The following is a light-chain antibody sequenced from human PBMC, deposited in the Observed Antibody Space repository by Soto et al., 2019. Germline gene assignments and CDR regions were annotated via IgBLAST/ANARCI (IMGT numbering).Light chain of an antibody. Sequence: QSVLTQPPSASGTPGQRVTISCSGSSSNIGSNYVYWYQQLPGTAPKLLIYRNNQRPSGVPDRFSGSKSGTSASLAICGLRSEDEADYYCAAWDDSLSGSYVFGTGTKVTVL. CDR1: SSNIGSNY. CDR2: RNN. J-gene: IGLJ1*01. V-gene: IGLV1-47*01. CDR3: AAWDDSLSGSYV.